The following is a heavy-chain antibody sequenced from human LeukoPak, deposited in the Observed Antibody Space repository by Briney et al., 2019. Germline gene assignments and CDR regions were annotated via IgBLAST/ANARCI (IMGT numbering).Heavy chain of an antibody. CDR3: AKDRYYGSGDYFDY. CDR1: GFTFRTSG. CDR2: IRYDGSNK. J-gene: IGHJ4*02. V-gene: IGHV3-30*02. Sequence: GGSLRLSCAASGFTFRTSGMNWVRQAPGKGLEWVAFIRYDGSNKYYADSVKGRFTISRDNSKNTLYLQMNSLRAEDTAVYYCAKDRYYGSGDYFDYWGQGTLVTVSS. D-gene: IGHD3-10*01.